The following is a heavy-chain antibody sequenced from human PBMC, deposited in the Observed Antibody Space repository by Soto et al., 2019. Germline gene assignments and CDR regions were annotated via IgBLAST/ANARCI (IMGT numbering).Heavy chain of an antibody. CDR2: IIPIFGTA. Sequence: ASVKVSCKASGGTFSSYAISWVRQAPGQGLEWMGGIIPIFGTANYAQKFQGRVTITADESTSTAYMELSSLRSEDTAVYYCARDLVYNDLLNTYYYGMDVWGQGTTVTVSS. D-gene: IGHD1-1*01. V-gene: IGHV1-69*13. CDR3: ARDLVYNDLLNTYYYGMDV. J-gene: IGHJ6*02. CDR1: GGTFSSYA.